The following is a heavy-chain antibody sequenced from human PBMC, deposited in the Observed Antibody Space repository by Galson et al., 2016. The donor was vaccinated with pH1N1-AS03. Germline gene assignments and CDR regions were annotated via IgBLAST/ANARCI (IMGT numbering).Heavy chain of an antibody. V-gene: IGHV1-18*04. J-gene: IGHJ4*02. CDR3: ARAHYNADYVPDF. D-gene: IGHD4-17*01. CDR1: GYSFPTYS. CDR2: ISAYSGDT. Sequence: SVKVSCKASGYSFPTYSFNWVRQAPGQGLEWLGWISAYSGDTHYARKFQGRVTLTTDTSTSTAYMELSSLTPDDTAVYYCARAHYNADYVPDFWGQGTLVTVSS.